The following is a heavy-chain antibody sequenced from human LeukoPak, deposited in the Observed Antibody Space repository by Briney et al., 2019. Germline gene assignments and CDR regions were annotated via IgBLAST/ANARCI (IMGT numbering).Heavy chain of an antibody. CDR3: AREAPGAHNHFDY. Sequence: GGSLRLSCAASGFTFSSYSTNWVRQAPGKGLEWLSYISSSSSTIYYADSVKGRFTISRDDAKNSLYLQMNSLRDEDTAVYYCAREAPGAHNHFDYWGQGTLVTVSS. V-gene: IGHV3-48*02. CDR1: GFTFSSYS. CDR2: ISSSSSTI. J-gene: IGHJ4*02. D-gene: IGHD1-26*01.